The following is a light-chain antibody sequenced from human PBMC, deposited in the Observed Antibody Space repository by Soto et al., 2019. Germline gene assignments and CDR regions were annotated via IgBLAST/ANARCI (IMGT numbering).Light chain of an antibody. CDR1: TSVSSY. CDR2: DAS. CDR3: QQRSTWPFT. J-gene: IGKJ3*01. Sequence: EIVFTQSPTTLSLSPGERATLACRASTSVSSYLAWYQQKPGQAPRHLIYDASNRAPGIPARFSGSGSGTDFTLTISSLEPEDFAVYYCQQRSTWPFTFGPGTKVDIK. V-gene: IGKV3-11*01.